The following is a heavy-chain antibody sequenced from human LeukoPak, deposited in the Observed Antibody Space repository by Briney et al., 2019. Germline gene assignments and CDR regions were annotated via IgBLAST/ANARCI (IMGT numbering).Heavy chain of an antibody. J-gene: IGHJ4*02. D-gene: IGHD1-26*01. CDR2: IHHSGST. CDR3: ARRRGSYYFDY. V-gene: IGHV4-38-2*01. Sequence: KPSETLSLTCDVSGYSISSGYYWGWLRQPPGKGLEWIGSIHHSGSTYYNPSLKSRVTTSVDTSKNQFSLKLSSVTAADTAVYYCARRRGSYYFDYWGQGTLVTVSS. CDR1: GYSISSGYY.